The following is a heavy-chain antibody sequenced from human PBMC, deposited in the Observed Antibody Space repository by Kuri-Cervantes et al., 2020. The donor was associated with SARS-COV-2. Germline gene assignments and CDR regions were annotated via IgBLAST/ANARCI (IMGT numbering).Heavy chain of an antibody. CDR3: AREIGYYYDSSGYLR. V-gene: IGHV1-18*01. CDR1: GYTFTSYG. CDR2: ISAYNGNT. Sequence: ASVKVSCKASGYTFTSYGISWVRQAPGQGLEWMGWISAYNGNTNYAQKLQGRVTMTTDTSTSTAYMELRSLRSDDTAVYYCAREIGYYYDSSGYLRWGQGTLVTVSS. D-gene: IGHD3-22*01. J-gene: IGHJ4*02.